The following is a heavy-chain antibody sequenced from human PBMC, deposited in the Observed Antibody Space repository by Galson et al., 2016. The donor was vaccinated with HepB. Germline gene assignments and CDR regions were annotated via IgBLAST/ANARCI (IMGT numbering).Heavy chain of an antibody. CDR2: IYPGDSNT. Sequence: QSGAEVKKPGESLKISCKGSGSRFTSYWIAWVRQMPGKGLEWMGLIYPGDSNTRYNPSFQGQVTISADKSITTAYLQWSSLKASDTAMYFCAWAYCTTTSCPPDSWGQGTLVTVSS. CDR3: AWAYCTTTSCPPDS. D-gene: IGHD2/OR15-2a*01. CDR1: GSRFTSYW. J-gene: IGHJ5*01. V-gene: IGHV5-51*01.